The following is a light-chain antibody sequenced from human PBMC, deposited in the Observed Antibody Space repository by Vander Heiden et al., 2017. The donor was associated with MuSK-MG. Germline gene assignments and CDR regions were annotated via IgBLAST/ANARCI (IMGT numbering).Light chain of an antibody. CDR2: EDS. CDR3: YSTDSSGNHVV. J-gene: IGLJ2*01. Sequence: SYELPQPPSVSVSPGQTARITCSGEALPKKYAYWYQQKSGQAPVLVIYEDSKRPSGIPERFSGSSSGTMATLTISGAQVEDEADYYCYSTDSSGNHVVFGGGTKLTVL. CDR1: ALPKKY. V-gene: IGLV3-10*01.